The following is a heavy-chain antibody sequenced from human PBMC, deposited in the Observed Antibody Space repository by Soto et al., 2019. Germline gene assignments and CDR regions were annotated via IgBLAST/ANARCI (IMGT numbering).Heavy chain of an antibody. Sequence: GGSLRLSCAASGFTFSSYSMNWVRQAPGKGLEWVSSISSSSSYIYYADSVKGRFTISRDNAKNSLYLQMNSLRAEDTAVYYCARDSTTGGYCSGGSCSDAFDIWGQGTMVTVSS. CDR2: ISSSSSYI. J-gene: IGHJ3*02. CDR1: GFTFSSYS. V-gene: IGHV3-21*01. D-gene: IGHD2-15*01. CDR3: ARDSTTGGYCSGGSCSDAFDI.